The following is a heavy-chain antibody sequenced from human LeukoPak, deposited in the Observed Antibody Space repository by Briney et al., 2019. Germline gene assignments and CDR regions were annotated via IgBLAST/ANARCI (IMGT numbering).Heavy chain of an antibody. CDR2: ISSSSSTI. V-gene: IGHV3-48*01. Sequence: GGSLRLSCAASGFTFSSYGMTWVRQAPGKGLEWVSYISSSSSTIYYADSVKGRFTISRDNSKNTLYLQMNSLRAEDTAVYYCAKVAEVGATGYYYYMDVWGKGTTVTISS. CDR3: AKVAEVGATGYYYYMDV. D-gene: IGHD1-26*01. CDR1: GFTFSSYG. J-gene: IGHJ6*03.